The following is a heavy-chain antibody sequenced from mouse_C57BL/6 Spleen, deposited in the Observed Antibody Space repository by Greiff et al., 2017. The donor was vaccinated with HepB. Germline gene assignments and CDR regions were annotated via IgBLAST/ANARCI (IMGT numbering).Heavy chain of an antibody. CDR3: ARSLEDYDAMDY. J-gene: IGHJ4*01. Sequence: VQLQQSGPELVKPGASVKISCKASGYSFTGYYMNWVKQSPEKSLEWIGEINPSTGGTTYNQKFKAKATLTVDKSSSTAYMQLKSLTSEDSAVYYCARSLEDYDAMDYWGQGTSVTVSS. CDR2: INPSTGGT. V-gene: IGHV1-42*01. CDR1: GYSFTGYY.